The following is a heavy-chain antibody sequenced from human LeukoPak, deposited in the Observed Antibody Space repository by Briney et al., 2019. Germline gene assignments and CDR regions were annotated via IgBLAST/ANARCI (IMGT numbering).Heavy chain of an antibody. CDR1: GFTFSSYS. D-gene: IGHD1-26*01. CDR2: ISSSSSAI. J-gene: IGHJ4*02. V-gene: IGHV3-48*02. CDR3: ARDQLFLVGATG. Sequence: GGSLRLSCAASGFTFSSYSMTWVSQAPGKGLEWVSYISSSSSAIYYADSVKGRFTISRDNAKNSLYLQMNSLRDEDTAVYYCARDQLFLVGATGWGQGTLVTVSS.